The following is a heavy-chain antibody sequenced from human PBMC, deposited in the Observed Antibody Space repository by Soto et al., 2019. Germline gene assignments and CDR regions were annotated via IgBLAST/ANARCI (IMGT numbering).Heavy chain of an antibody. V-gene: IGHV4-38-2*02. CDR3: ARENYGEQD. CDR2: INHSGST. Sequence: SETLSLTCAVSGYSISSGYYWGWIRQPPGKGLEWIGSINHSGSTYYNPSLKSRITISVDTSKNQFSLKLSSVTAADTAVYYCARENYGEQDWGQGTLVTVSS. CDR1: GYSISSGYY. D-gene: IGHD3-10*01. J-gene: IGHJ4*02.